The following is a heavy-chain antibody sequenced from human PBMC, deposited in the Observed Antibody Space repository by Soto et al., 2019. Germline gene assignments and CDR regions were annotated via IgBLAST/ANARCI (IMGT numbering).Heavy chain of an antibody. Sequence: QVQLMQSGAEVKKPGSSVKVSCKASGGTFSTSAISWVRQAPGEGLEWVGGIMPVFATPDYAQKFQGRVTISADESTTTAYLELTSLTTDDTAVYYCARDKDRQQLGGNYYDILYVWGQGTAITVSS. CDR1: GGTFSTSA. V-gene: IGHV1-69*12. CDR2: IMPVFATP. CDR3: ARDKDRQQLGGNYYDILYV. J-gene: IGHJ6*02. D-gene: IGHD3-3*02.